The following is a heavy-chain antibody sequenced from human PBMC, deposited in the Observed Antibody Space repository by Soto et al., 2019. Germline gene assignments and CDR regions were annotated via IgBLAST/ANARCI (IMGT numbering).Heavy chain of an antibody. Sequence: SETLSLTCNVSGGSISPYYWSWIRQPPGKGLEWIGYIYYIGTTNYNPSLKSRVTMSIDTSKNQFSLKMRSLTAAVTAVYYCVRDVTISFYGMDVWGPGTPVTVSS. CDR2: IYYIGTT. CDR1: GGSISPYY. CDR3: VRDVTISFYGMDV. D-gene: IGHD3-3*02. J-gene: IGHJ6*02. V-gene: IGHV4-59*01.